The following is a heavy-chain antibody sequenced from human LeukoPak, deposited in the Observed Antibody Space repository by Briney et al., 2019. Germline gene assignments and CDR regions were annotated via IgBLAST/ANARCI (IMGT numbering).Heavy chain of an antibody. D-gene: IGHD2-21*02. V-gene: IGHV3-53*01. Sequence: PGGSLRLSCAASGFTVSSNYMSWVRQAPGKGLEWVSVIYSGGSTYYADSVKGRFTISRDNSKNTLYLQMNSLRAEDTAVYYCARDLYPYCGGDCCSDWGQGTLVTVSS. CDR3: ARDLYPYCGGDCCSD. CDR2: IYSGGST. CDR1: GFTVSSNY. J-gene: IGHJ4*02.